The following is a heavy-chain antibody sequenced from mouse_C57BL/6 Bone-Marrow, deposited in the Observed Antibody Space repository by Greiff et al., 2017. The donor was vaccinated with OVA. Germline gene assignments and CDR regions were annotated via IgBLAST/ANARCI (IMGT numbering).Heavy chain of an antibody. D-gene: IGHD2-4*01. CDR3: ARRDDYDGRWYFDV. CDR2: IYPGSGST. J-gene: IGHJ1*03. CDR1: GYTFTSYW. V-gene: IGHV1-55*01. Sequence: QVQLQQPGAELVKPGASVKMSCKASGYTFTSYWITWVKQRPGQGLEWIGDIYPGSGSTNYNEKFKSKATLTVDTSSSTAYMQLSSLTSQVSAVSYGARRDDYDGRWYFDVWGTGTTVTVSS.